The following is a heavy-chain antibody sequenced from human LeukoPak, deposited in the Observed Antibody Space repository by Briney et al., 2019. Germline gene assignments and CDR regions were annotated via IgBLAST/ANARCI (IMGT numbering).Heavy chain of an antibody. J-gene: IGHJ4*02. D-gene: IGHD3-3*01. Sequence: GGSLRLSCASSGFTFSSYAMSWVRQAPGKGLEWVSAISGSGGSTYYADSVKGRFTTSKDNSKNTLYLQMNSLRDEDKALSYWAKHAYYDFWGGYSSRPNFDYCGQGTLVTVSS. CDR3: AKHAYYDFWGGYSSRPNFDY. V-gene: IGHV3-23*01. CDR1: GFTFSSYA. CDR2: ISGSGGST.